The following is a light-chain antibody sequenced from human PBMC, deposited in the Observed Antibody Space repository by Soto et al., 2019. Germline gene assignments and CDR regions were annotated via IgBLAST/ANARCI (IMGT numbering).Light chain of an antibody. J-gene: IGKJ4*01. CDR3: QERNRWPRGT. Sequence: EILLTQSPAIVSLSPGERATLSCRASQSVNNFFAWYQQKPGQAPRLLIYGASSRATDIPDRFRGSGSGRDFVLNISRLEPEDFAVYYCQERNRWPRGTFGAGTKVDIK. CDR2: GAS. V-gene: IGKV3-11*02. CDR1: QSVNNF.